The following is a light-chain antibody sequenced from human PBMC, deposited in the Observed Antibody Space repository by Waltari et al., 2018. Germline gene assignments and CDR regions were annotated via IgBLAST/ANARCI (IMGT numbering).Light chain of an antibody. J-gene: IGKJ4*01. CDR2: WAS. CDR1: QSVFHRPDSKNY. V-gene: IGKV4-1*01. Sequence: DIVMTQSPDSLAVSLGERATINCKSSQSVFHRPDSKNYLTWYQQKPGQPPKLLIYWASTRQSGVPDRFSGSGSGTDFTLTISSLQAEDVALYYCQQHYSSPLTFGGGTKVEIQ. CDR3: QQHYSSPLT.